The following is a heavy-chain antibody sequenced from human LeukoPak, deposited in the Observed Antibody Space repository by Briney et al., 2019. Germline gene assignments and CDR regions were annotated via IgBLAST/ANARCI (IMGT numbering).Heavy chain of an antibody. CDR1: GGSISSSSYY. V-gene: IGHV4-39*01. J-gene: IGHJ5*02. CDR2: IYYSGST. D-gene: IGHD3-10*01. Sequence: SETLSLTCTVSGGSISSSSYYWGWIRQPPGKGLEWIGSIYYSGSTYYNPSLKSRVTISVDTSKNQFSLKLSSVTAADTAVYYCARAQSLPWFGELSRNWFDPWGQGTLVTVSS. CDR3: ARAQSLPWFGELSRNWFDP.